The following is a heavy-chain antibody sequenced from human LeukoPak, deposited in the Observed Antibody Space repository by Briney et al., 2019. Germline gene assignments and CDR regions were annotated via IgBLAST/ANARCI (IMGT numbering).Heavy chain of an antibody. V-gene: IGHV4-39*07. CDR1: GDSISRTHYS. Sequence: SETLSLTCTASGDSISRTHYSWGWIRQPPGKGLEWIGNIYYSGSTYYNPSLKSRVTISVDTSMQQFSLRLSSVTAADTAVYYRASLAGSQSGDDAFDIWGQGTMVTVSS. J-gene: IGHJ3*02. CDR2: IYYSGST. CDR3: ASLAGSQSGDDAFDI. D-gene: IGHD3-10*01.